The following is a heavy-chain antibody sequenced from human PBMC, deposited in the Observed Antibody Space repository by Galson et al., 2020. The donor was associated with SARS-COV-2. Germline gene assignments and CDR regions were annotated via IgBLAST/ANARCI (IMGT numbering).Heavy chain of an antibody. CDR3: ARDPYSSGWVSTSYYYYGMDV. Sequence: GGSLRLSCAASGFTFSSYAMHWVRQAPGKGLEWVAVISYDGSNTYYADSVKGRFTISRDNSKNTLYLQMNSLRAEDTAVYYCARDPYSSGWVSTSYYYYGMDVWGQGTTVTVSS. CDR1: GFTFSSYA. J-gene: IGHJ6*02. CDR2: ISYDGSNT. D-gene: IGHD6-19*01. V-gene: IGHV3-30*04.